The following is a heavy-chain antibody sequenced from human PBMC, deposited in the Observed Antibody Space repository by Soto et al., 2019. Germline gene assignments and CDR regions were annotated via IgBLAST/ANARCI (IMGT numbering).Heavy chain of an antibody. CDR2: MYHSGGN. J-gene: IGHJ3*02. V-gene: IGHV4-38-2*01. CDR1: GHSINSAYY. CDR3: AAYDFSGAAAFDI. D-gene: IGHD3-16*01. Sequence: SETLSLTSVVSGHSINSAYYWGWIRQPPGKGLEWIGSMYHSGGNFYNPSLQSRVSMSMVTSKNQFSLKLRSATAADTAVYYCAAYDFSGAAAFDIWGRGTSVTVS.